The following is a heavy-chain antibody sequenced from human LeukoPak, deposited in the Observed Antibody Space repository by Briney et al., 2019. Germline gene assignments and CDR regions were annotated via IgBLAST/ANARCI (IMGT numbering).Heavy chain of an antibody. Sequence: GGSLRLSCAASGFTFSSYAMSWVRQAPGKGLEWVSAISGSGGSTYYADSVKGRFTISRDNSKNTLYLQMNSLRAEDTAVYYCARSTVVTGRYYYYYMDVWGKGTTVSVSS. CDR3: ARSTVVTGRYYYYYMDV. CDR1: GFTFSSYA. D-gene: IGHD4-23*01. CDR2: ISGSGGST. V-gene: IGHV3-23*01. J-gene: IGHJ6*03.